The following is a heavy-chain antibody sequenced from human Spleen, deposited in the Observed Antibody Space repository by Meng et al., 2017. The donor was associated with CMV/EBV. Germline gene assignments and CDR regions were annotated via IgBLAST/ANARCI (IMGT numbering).Heavy chain of an antibody. CDR2: IRYDDSDK. J-gene: IGHJ4*02. V-gene: IGHV3-30*02. CDR3: DNFDY. Sequence: GGSLRLSCAASGFSFSNFGMHWVRQAPGKGLEWVAFIRYDDSDKKYVDSVKGRFTISRDYSKDTLYLQLNGLRAEDTAVYYCDNFDYWGQGTLVTVSS. CDR1: GFSFSNFG.